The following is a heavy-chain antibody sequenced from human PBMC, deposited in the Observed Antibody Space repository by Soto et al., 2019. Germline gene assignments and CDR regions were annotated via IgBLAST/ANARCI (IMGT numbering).Heavy chain of an antibody. CDR3: ARGAPSSSYFDY. V-gene: IGHV4-59*01. D-gene: IGHD6-13*01. Sequence: QVQLQVSGPGLVKPSETLSLTCTVSGGSIINYYWRWIRQPPGKGLEWIGYVYYSGSTNYNPSLKSRVTISVDTSKNQFSLKLSSVTAADTAVYYCARGAPSSSYFDYWGQGTLVTVSS. CDR1: GGSIINYY. J-gene: IGHJ4*02. CDR2: VYYSGST.